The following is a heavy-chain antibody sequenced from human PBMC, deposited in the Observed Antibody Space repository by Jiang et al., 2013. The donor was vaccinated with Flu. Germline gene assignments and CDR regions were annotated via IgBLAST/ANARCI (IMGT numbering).Heavy chain of an antibody. V-gene: IGHV1-69*01. CDR1: TFSTYA. D-gene: IGHD5-24*01. CDR3: AREPSMKDGYRSAFDY. CDR2: VIPIFGTA. J-gene: IGHJ4*02. Sequence: TFSTYAISWVRQALDKGLSGWTGVIPIFGTANYAQKFQGRVTITADESTSTAYMELSSLRSEDTAVYYCAREPSMKDGYRSAFDYWGQGTLVTVSS.